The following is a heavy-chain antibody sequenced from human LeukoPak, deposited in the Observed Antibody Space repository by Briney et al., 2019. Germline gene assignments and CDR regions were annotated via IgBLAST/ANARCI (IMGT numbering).Heavy chain of an antibody. J-gene: IGHJ2*01. CDR2: IYYDGSNS. Sequence: GGSLRLSCAASGIIFRNYGMLWVRQAPGKGLEWVALIYYDGSNSYYADSVKGRFTVSRDNSKNTLYLQMTTLRVDDTAVYYCATIRGNSEARWYLDLWGRGTLVVVSS. CDR1: GIIFRNYG. CDR3: ATIRGNSEARWYLDL. V-gene: IGHV3-33*03. D-gene: IGHD2/OR15-2a*01.